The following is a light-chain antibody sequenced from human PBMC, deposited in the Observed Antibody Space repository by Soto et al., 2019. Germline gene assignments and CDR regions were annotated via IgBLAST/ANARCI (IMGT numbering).Light chain of an antibody. CDR3: KQYDNSPPLS. J-gene: IGKJ4*01. Sequence: EIVLTQSPATLSLSPGDRATLSCGASQSVRSSYVAWSQQKSGLAPRLLIYDGSSTASGIPDRFSGSGSGTDFTPTTGRLEPKDFAVYYYKQYDNSPPLSFGRGTKVEMK. CDR1: QSVRSSY. V-gene: IGKV3D-20*01. CDR2: DGS.